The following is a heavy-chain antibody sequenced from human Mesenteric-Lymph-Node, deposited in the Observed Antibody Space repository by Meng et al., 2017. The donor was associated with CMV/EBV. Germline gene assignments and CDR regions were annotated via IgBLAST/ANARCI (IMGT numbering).Heavy chain of an antibody. CDR2: IYRGENT. Sequence: VHLVDSGGGLGQPGGFLRRSCAASGFNVRDKYMSWVRQAPGKGLEWVCIIYRGENTYYIDSVKDRFTVSRDNSKNTMYLQMNSLRVEDTAVYYCTGDSVSNPNLDYWGQGTLVTVS. D-gene: IGHD3-10*01. CDR1: GFNVRDKY. V-gene: IGHV3-66*01. CDR3: TGDSVSNPNLDY. J-gene: IGHJ4*02.